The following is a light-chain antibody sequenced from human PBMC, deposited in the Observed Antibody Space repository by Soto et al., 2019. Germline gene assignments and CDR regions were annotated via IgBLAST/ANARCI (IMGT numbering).Light chain of an antibody. CDR2: SAS. J-gene: IGKJ1*01. Sequence: DIVMTQSPATLSVSPGERATLSCRASQSVSSNLAWYQQKPGQAPRRLIYSASTSAPGIPARFSGSGSGTEFTLSTSRLEPEDFAVYYCQQYGRSPTTFGQGTKVDIK. CDR3: QQYGRSPTT. V-gene: IGKV3-15*01. CDR1: QSVSSN.